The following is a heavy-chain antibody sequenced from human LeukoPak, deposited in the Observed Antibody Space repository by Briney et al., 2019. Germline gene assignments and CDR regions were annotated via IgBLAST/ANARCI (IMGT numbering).Heavy chain of an antibody. CDR2: IYYSGST. D-gene: IGHD2-2*02. CDR3: ASGGYCSCTSCYTNWFDP. V-gene: IGHV4-59*12. CDR1: GGSISSYY. Sequence: PSETLSLTCTVSGGSISSYYWSWIRQPPGKGLEWIGYIYYSGSTNYNSSLKSRVTISVDTSKNQFSLKLTSVTAADTAVYYCASGGYCSCTSCYTNWFDPWGQGTLVIVYS. J-gene: IGHJ5*02.